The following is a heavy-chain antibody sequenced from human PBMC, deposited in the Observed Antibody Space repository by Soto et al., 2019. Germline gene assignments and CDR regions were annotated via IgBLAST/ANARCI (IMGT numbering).Heavy chain of an antibody. D-gene: IGHD4-17*01. J-gene: IGHJ6*03. CDR2: INHSGST. Sequence: PSETLSLTCAVYGGSFSGYYWSWIRQPPGKGLEWIGEINHSGSTNYNPSLKSRVTISVDTSKNQFSLKLSSVTAADTAVYYCASGIRRTHYYYYHYMDVWGKGTTVTVSS. CDR3: ASGIRRTHYYYYHYMDV. V-gene: IGHV4-34*01. CDR1: GGSFSGYY.